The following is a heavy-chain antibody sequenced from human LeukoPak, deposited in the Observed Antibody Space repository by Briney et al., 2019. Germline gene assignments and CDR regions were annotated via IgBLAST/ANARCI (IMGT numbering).Heavy chain of an antibody. D-gene: IGHD4-17*01. CDR1: GFTFSSYA. CDR2: ISGSGGST. Sequence: AGSLRLSCAASGFTFSSYAMSWVRQAPGKGLGWVSAISGSGGSTYYADSVKGRFTISRDNSKNTLYLQMNSLRAEDTAVYYCAKAYGDYGGGRGYWGQGTLVTVSS. J-gene: IGHJ4*02. V-gene: IGHV3-23*01. CDR3: AKAYGDYGGGRGY.